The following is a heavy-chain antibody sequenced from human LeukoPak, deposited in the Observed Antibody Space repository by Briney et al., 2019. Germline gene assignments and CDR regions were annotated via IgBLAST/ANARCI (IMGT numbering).Heavy chain of an antibody. J-gene: IGHJ4*02. V-gene: IGHV3-7*01. CDR2: IKQEGSEK. CDR1: GFTFSSYW. D-gene: IGHD2-15*01. CDR3: ARDPSCSGGSCRDGYFDH. Sequence: GGSLRLSCAASGFTFSSYWMTWVRQAPGKGLEWVANIKQEGSEKYYVDSVKGRFTISRDNAKNSLYLQMNSLRAEDTAVYYCARDPSCSGGSCRDGYFDHWGQGILVTVSS.